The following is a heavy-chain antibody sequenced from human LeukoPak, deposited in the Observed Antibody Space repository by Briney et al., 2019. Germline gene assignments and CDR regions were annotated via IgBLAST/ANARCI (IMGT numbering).Heavy chain of an antibody. CDR2: ISSSSSYI. V-gene: IGHV3-21*01. Sequence: GGSLRLSCAASGFTFSSYSMNWVRQAPGKGLEWVSSISSSSSYIYYADSVKGRFTISRDNAKNSLYLQMNSLRAEDTAVYYCARDRANYGSGSSSFEYWGQGTLVTVSS. CDR3: ARDRANYGSGSSSFEY. CDR1: GFTFSSYS. J-gene: IGHJ4*02. D-gene: IGHD3-10*01.